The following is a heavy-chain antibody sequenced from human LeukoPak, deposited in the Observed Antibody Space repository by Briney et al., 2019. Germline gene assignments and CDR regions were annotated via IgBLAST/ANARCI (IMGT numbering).Heavy chain of an antibody. CDR2: INPNSGGT. V-gene: IGHV1-2*02. D-gene: IGHD3-22*01. Sequence: ASVKVSCKASGYTFTGYYMHWVQQAPGQGLEWMGWINPNSGGTNYAQKFQGRVTMTRDTSISTAYMELSRLRSDDTAVYYCARRKREHYYDSSGYYYYYYGMDVWGQGTTVTVSS. CDR1: GYTFTGYY. CDR3: ARRKREHYYDSSGYYYYYYGMDV. J-gene: IGHJ6*02.